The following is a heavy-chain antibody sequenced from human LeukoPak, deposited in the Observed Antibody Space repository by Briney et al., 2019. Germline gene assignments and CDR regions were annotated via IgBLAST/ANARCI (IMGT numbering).Heavy chain of an antibody. CDR2: ISGSGGST. CDR1: GFTFSSYA. Sequence: PGGSLRLSCAASGFTFSSYAMSWVRQAPGKGLEWVSAISGSGGSTYYADSVKGRFTISRDNSKNTLYLQMNSLRAEDTAVYYCARSGVLMVYAIRYVGDYWGQGTLVTVSS. J-gene: IGHJ4*02. V-gene: IGHV3-23*01. D-gene: IGHD2-8*01. CDR3: ARSGVLMVYAIRYVGDY.